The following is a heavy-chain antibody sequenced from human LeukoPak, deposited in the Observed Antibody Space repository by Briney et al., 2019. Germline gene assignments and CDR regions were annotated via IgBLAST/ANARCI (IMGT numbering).Heavy chain of an antibody. J-gene: IGHJ6*03. D-gene: IGHD5-18*01. V-gene: IGHV4-59*08. Sequence: PSETLSLTCTVSGGSISSYYWSWIRQPPGNGLEWIGYIYYSGSTYYNPSLKSLVPISVDTSKNQFSLKLSSVTAADTAVYYFARGQADTAMYYYYYYMDVWGKGTTVTVSS. CDR3: ARGQADTAMYYYYYYMDV. CDR1: GGSISSYY. CDR2: IYYSGST.